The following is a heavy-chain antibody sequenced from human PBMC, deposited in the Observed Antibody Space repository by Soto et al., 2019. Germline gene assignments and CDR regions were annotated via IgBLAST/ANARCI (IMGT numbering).Heavy chain of an antibody. V-gene: IGHV4-31*03. CDR2: IYYSGST. Sequence: PSATLSLTCTVSGGSISSGGYYWSWIRQHPGKGLEWIGYIYYSGSTYYNPSLKSRVTISVDTSKNQFSLRLRSVTAADTALYFCARHSLALRKNNWFDPWGQGIMVTVSS. J-gene: IGHJ5*02. CDR3: ARHSLALRKNNWFDP. CDR1: GGSISSGGYY. D-gene: IGHD3-3*02.